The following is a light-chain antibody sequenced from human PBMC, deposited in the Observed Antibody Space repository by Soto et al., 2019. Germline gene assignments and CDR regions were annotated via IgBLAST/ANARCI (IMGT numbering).Light chain of an antibody. Sequence: EIVLTQSPGTLSLSPGERATLSCRASQSVSSSYLAWYQQKPGQAPRLLIYGASGRATGIPDRFSGSGSGTDFTLTISRLEPEEFAVYYCQQYGSSLWTFGQGTKVEIK. V-gene: IGKV3-20*01. J-gene: IGKJ1*01. CDR1: QSVSSSY. CDR2: GAS. CDR3: QQYGSSLWT.